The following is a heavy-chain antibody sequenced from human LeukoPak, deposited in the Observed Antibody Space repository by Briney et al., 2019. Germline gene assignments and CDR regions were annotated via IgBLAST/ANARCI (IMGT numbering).Heavy chain of an antibody. V-gene: IGHV4-39*01. CDR1: GVPISSPSYY. CDR3: ARGITVIRGVPREVDY. D-gene: IGHD3-10*01. CDR2: IYYSGTT. Sequence: SETLSLTCTVSGVPISSPSYYWGWIRQPPGKGLEWIGSIYYSGTTYYNPSLKSRVSMSVDTSKNQFSLRLRSMTAADTTLYYCARGITVIRGVPREVDYRGQGNLVTVSS. J-gene: IGHJ4*02.